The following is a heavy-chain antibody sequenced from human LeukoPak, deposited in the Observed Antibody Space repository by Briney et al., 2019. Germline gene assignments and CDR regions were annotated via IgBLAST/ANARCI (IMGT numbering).Heavy chain of an antibody. CDR3: ARVRYSYGYVVYFDY. CDR2: MNPNSGNT. CDR1: GYSFTSYD. J-gene: IGHJ4*02. D-gene: IGHD5-18*01. Sequence: ASVKVSCKASGYSFTSYDINWVRQATGQGLEWMGWMNPNSGNTGYAQKFQGRVTITRNTSISTAYMELSSLRSEDTAVYYCARVRYSYGYVVYFDYWGQGTLVTVSS. V-gene: IGHV1-8*01.